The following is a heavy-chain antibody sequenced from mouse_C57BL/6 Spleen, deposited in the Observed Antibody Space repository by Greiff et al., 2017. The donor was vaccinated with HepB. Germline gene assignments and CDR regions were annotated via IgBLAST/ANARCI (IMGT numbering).Heavy chain of an antibody. Sequence: VQLQQPGAELVKPGASVKLSCKASGYTFTSYWMQWVKQRPGQGLEWIGEIDPSDSYTNYNQKFKGKATLTVDTSSSTAYMQLSSLTSEDSAVYYCARSGQLIRGFAYWGQGTLVTVSA. D-gene: IGHD3-2*02. CDR2: IDPSDSYT. CDR3: ARSGQLIRGFAY. V-gene: IGHV1-50*01. J-gene: IGHJ3*01. CDR1: GYTFTSYW.